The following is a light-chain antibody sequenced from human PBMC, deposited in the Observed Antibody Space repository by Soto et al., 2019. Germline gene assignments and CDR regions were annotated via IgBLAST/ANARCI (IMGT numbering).Light chain of an antibody. V-gene: IGKV1-27*01. J-gene: IGKJ3*01. CDR3: QQYNSAPFT. Sequence: DIQMTQSPSSLSASVGDRVTITFRASQGISNSLAWYQQKPGKVPKLLIYAASTLQSGVPSRFSGSGSGTDFTLTISSLQPEDVATYYCQQYNSAPFTFGPGTKVDIK. CDR1: QGISNS. CDR2: AAS.